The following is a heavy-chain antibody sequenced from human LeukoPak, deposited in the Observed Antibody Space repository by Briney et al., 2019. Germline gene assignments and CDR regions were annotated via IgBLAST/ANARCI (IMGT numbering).Heavy chain of an antibody. V-gene: IGHV1-46*01. D-gene: IGHD3-16*01. J-gene: IGHJ4*02. CDR1: GYTFTSYY. CDR3: ARGVFGGPGSPCYFDY. Sequence: ASVKVSCKASGYTFTSYYMHWVRQAPGQGLEWMGIINPSGGSTSYAQKFQGRVTMTRDMSTSTVYMELSSLRSEDTAVYYCARGVFGGPGSPCYFDYWRQGTLVTVSP. CDR2: INPSGGST.